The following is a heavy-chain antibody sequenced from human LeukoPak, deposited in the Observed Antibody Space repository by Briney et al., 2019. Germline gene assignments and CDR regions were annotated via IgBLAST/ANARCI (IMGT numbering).Heavy chain of an antibody. V-gene: IGHV3-23*01. CDR3: AKDGYCSSTSCYGLFDP. Sequence: GGSLRLSCAASGFTFSSYAMSWVRQAPGKGLEWVSAISGSGGSTYYADSVKGRFTISRDNSKNTLYQQMNSLRAEDTAVYYCAKDGYCSSTSCYGLFDPWGQGTLVTVSS. D-gene: IGHD2-2*03. CDR1: GFTFSSYA. J-gene: IGHJ5*02. CDR2: ISGSGGST.